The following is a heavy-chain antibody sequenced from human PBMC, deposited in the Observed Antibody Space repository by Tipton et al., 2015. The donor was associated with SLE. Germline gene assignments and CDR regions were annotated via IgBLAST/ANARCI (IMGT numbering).Heavy chain of an antibody. CDR1: GGSISNSY. CDR3: ARGEPEGLATNPCDI. J-gene: IGHJ3*02. CDR2: SYYRGRT. D-gene: IGHD1-26*01. Sequence: TLSLTCSVSGGSISNSYWSWIRQPPGKGLEWLAYSYYRGRTNYNPSLKSRVTISVDTSTNQVSLNLASGTAAGAAVYDCARGEPEGLATNPCDIWGQGTEVTVAS. V-gene: IGHV4-59*01.